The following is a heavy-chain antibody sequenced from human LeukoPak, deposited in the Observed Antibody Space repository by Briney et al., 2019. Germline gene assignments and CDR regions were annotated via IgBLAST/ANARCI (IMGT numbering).Heavy chain of an antibody. D-gene: IGHD3-9*01. CDR3: TRYYDILTGYYTDY. Sequence: GGSLRLSCTASGFTFGDYAMSWVRHAPGKGLEWVGFIRSKAYGGTTEYAASVKDRFTISRDDSKSIAHLQMNSLKTEDTAVYYCTRYYDILTGYYTDYWGQGTLVTVSS. J-gene: IGHJ4*02. V-gene: IGHV3-49*04. CDR2: IRSKAYGGTT. CDR1: GFTFGDYA.